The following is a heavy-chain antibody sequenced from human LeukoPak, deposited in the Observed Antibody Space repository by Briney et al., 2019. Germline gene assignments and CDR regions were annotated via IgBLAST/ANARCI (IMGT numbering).Heavy chain of an antibody. J-gene: IGHJ4*02. D-gene: IGHD3-10*01. V-gene: IGHV4-59*01. CDR3: ARDTLRRFGESFRRYFDY. Sequence: SETLSLTCTVSGGSISSYYWSWIRQPPGKGLEWIGYIYYSGSTNYNPSLKSRVTISVDTSKNQFSLKLSSVTAADTAVYYCARDTLRRFGESFRRYFDYWGQGTLVTVSS. CDR2: IYYSGST. CDR1: GGSISSYY.